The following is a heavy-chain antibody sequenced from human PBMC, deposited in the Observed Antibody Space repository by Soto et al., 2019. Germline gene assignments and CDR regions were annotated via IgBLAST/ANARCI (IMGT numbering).Heavy chain of an antibody. CDR2: ISDDGDKR. CDR3: AKARVRIVGANSFDY. CDR1: GFTFSNYG. D-gene: IGHD1-26*01. V-gene: IGHV3-30*18. Sequence: VGSLRLSCVGSGFTFSNYGMHWVRQPPGKGLEWVALISDDGDKRYYADSVRGRLIISRDNSKDTLYLQMNSLGPDDTAVYFCAKARVRIVGANSFDYWGQGTPVTVS. J-gene: IGHJ4*02.